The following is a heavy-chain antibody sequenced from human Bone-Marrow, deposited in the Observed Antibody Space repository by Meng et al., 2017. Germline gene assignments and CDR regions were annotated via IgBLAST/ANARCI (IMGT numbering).Heavy chain of an antibody. Sequence: SETLSLTCAVYGGSFSGYYWSWIRQPPGKGLEWIGEINHSGSTNYNPSLKSRVTISVDTSKNQFSLKLSSVTAADTAVHYCARVVRQWLVRRAGFDYWGQGTLVTVSS. V-gene: IGHV4-34*01. CDR2: INHSGST. J-gene: IGHJ4*02. CDR1: GGSFSGYY. D-gene: IGHD6-19*01. CDR3: ARVVRQWLVRRAGFDY.